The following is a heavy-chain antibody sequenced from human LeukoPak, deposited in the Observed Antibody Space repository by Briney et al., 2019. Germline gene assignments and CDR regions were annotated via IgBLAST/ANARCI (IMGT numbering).Heavy chain of an antibody. CDR1: GFTFSSYA. CDR3: ASSARYYYYYMDV. D-gene: IGHD6-6*01. J-gene: IGHJ6*03. Sequence: PGGSLRLSCAASGFTFSSYAMNWVRQAPGKGLEWVSVISSSGGTTYYSDSVKGRFIISRDNSKNTLYLQMNSLRAEDTAVYYCASSARYYYYYMDVWGKGTTVTVSS. CDR2: ISSSGGTT. V-gene: IGHV3-23*01.